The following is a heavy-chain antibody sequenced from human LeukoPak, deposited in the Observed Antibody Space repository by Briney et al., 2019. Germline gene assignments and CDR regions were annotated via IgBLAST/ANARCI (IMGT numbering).Heavy chain of an antibody. D-gene: IGHD2-2*01. CDR2: MNPNSGNT. V-gene: IGHV1-8*01. Sequence: ASVKVSCKASGYTFTSYDINWVRQATGQGLEWMGWMNPNSGNTGYAQKFQGRVTMTRNTSIRTAYMELSSLRSEDTAVYYCARGRRGCSSTSCLNWFDPWGQGTLVTVSS. CDR1: GYTFTSYD. J-gene: IGHJ5*02. CDR3: ARGRRGCSSTSCLNWFDP.